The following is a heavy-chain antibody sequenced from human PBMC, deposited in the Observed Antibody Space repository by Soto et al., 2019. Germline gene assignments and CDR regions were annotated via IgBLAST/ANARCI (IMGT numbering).Heavy chain of an antibody. CDR1: GGSSSSYY. CDR2: IYYSGST. V-gene: IGHV4-59*01. Sequence: PSETLSLTCTVSGGSSSSYYWSWIRQPPGKGLEWIGYIYYSGSTNYNPSLKSRVTISVDTSKNQFSLKLSSVTAADTAVYYCARESVDWNYDYWGQGTLVTVSS. CDR3: ARESVDWNYDY. D-gene: IGHD1-7*01. J-gene: IGHJ4*02.